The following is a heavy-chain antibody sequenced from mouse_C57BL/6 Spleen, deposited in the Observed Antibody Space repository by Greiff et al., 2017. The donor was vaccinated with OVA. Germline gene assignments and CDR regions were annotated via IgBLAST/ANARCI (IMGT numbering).Heavy chain of an antibody. J-gene: IGHJ4*01. CDR2: IYPGDGDT. CDR3: ARGGVLRYYYAMDY. D-gene: IGHD1-1*01. CDR1: GYAFSSSW. V-gene: IGHV1-82*01. Sequence: VQLQQSGPELVKPGASVKISCKASGYAFSSSWMNWVKQRPGKGLEWIGRIYPGDGDTNYNGKFKGKATLTADKSSSTAYMQLSSLTSEDSAVYFCARGGVLRYYYAMDYWGQGTSVTVSS.